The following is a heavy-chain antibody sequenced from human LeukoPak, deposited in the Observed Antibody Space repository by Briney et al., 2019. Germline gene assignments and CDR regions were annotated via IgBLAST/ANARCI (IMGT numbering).Heavy chain of an antibody. Sequence: PSETLSLTCTVSGGSISSYYWSWIRQPPGKGLEWIGYIYYSGSTNYNPSLKSRVTISVDTSKNQFSLKLSSVTAADTAVYYCARRSYYYGSGSYLGLYYFDYWGQGTLVTVSS. D-gene: IGHD3-10*01. CDR2: IYYSGST. CDR1: GGSISSYY. J-gene: IGHJ4*02. V-gene: IGHV4-59*12. CDR3: ARRSYYYGSGSYLGLYYFDY.